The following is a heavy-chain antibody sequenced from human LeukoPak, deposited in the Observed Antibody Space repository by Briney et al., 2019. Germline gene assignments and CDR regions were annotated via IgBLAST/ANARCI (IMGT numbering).Heavy chain of an antibody. D-gene: IGHD4-17*01. V-gene: IGHV3-73*01. J-gene: IGHJ4*02. CDR2: IRSKANTYAT. CDR3: AKVANTYGNYFDY. Sequence: PGGSLRLSCAASGFTFSGSAMHWVRQASGKGLEWVGRIRSKANTYATAYAASVKGRFTISRDDSKNTAYLQMNSLKTEDTAVYYCAKVANTYGNYFDYWGQGTLVTVSS. CDR1: GFTFSGSA.